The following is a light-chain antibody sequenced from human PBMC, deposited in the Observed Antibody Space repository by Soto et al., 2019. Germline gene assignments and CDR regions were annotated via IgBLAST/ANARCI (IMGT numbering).Light chain of an antibody. CDR2: WAS. V-gene: IGKV4-1*01. Sequence: DIVMTQSPDSLAVSLGERATINCKSSQSVLYSADNKNYLTWYQQKPGQPPKMLIYWASTRKSGVPDRFSGGGSGTDFTLTISSLQAEDVAVYYCQQYYGIPPTFGPGTKVDIK. J-gene: IGKJ3*01. CDR3: QQYYGIPPT. CDR1: QSVLYSADNKNY.